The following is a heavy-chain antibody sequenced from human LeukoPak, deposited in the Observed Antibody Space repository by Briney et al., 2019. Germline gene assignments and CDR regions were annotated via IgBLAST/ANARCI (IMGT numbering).Heavy chain of an antibody. J-gene: IGHJ4*02. CDR2: IYYDGSNK. Sequence: GGSLRLSCAASGFTFSNNYLPWVRQAPGKGLEWVANIYYDGSNKYYADSVKGRFTISRDNSKNTLYLQMNSLRAEDTAVYYCARDLSPVVPAARNSYFDYWGQGTLVTVSS. V-gene: IGHV3-30-3*01. D-gene: IGHD2-2*01. CDR1: GFTFSNNY. CDR3: ARDLSPVVPAARNSYFDY.